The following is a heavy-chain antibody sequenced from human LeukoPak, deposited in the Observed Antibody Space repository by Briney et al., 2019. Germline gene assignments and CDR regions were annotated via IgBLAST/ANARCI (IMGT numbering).Heavy chain of an antibody. CDR2: ISVNGDDT. Sequence: PGGSLRLPCAASGFTFRIYAMNWVRQAPGKGLEWVSSISVNGDDTYYADSVKGRFTISRDNSKNTLYLQMNSLRAEDTAMYYCAKDWRDYGDFHAFDMWGQGTMVTVSS. D-gene: IGHD4-17*01. CDR1: GFTFRIYA. V-gene: IGHV3-23*01. CDR3: AKDWRDYGDFHAFDM. J-gene: IGHJ3*02.